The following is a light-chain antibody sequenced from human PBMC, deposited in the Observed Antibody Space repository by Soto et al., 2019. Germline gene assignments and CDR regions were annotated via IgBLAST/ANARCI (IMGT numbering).Light chain of an antibody. CDR2: DAS. Sequence: DIQMTQSPSTLSASVGDRVTITCRASQSISNWLAWYQQKPGKAPKLLIYDASSLESGVPSRFSGGGFGTEFTLTISSLQPEDFATYYCQQYNSYSTFGQGTKVDIK. V-gene: IGKV1-5*01. CDR3: QQYNSYST. CDR1: QSISNW. J-gene: IGKJ1*01.